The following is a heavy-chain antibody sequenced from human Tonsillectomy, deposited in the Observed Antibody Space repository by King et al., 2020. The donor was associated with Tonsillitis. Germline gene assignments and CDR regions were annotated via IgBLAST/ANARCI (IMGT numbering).Heavy chain of an antibody. D-gene: IGHD3-22*01. J-gene: IGHJ4*02. CDR2: IYPGDSDT. V-gene: IGHV5-51*03. CDR1: GYSFISYW. CDR3: ARYYYDSSGYYLLPYFDY. Sequence: QLVQSGAEVKKPGESLKISCKGSGYSFISYWIGWVRQMPGKGLEGMGFIYPGDSDTRYSPSFQGQVTISADKSISTAYLQWSSLKASDTAMYYCARYYYDSSGYYLLPYFDYWGQGTLVTVSS.